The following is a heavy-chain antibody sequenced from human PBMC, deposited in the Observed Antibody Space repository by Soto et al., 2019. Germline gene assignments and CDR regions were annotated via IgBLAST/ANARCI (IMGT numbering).Heavy chain of an antibody. Sequence: QVHLVQSGAEVKKPGASVKVSCQGSGYAFTTYGITWVRQAPGQGLEWMGWISAHNGNTNYAQKLQVRVTVTRDTSMSTAYMELRSLRYDDTAVYYCARGRYGDYWGQGALVTVSS. V-gene: IGHV1-18*01. CDR2: ISAHNGNT. J-gene: IGHJ4*02. CDR1: GYAFTTYG. D-gene: IGHD1-1*01. CDR3: ARGRYGDY.